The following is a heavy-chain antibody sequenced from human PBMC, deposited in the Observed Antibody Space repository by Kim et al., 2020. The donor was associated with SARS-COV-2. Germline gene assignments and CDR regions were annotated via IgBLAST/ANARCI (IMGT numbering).Heavy chain of an antibody. V-gene: IGHV4-39*01. CDR3: ARHDDPAGSGWLNWFDP. CDR1: GGSISSSSYY. J-gene: IGHJ5*02. Sequence: SETLSLTCTVSGGSISSSSYYWGWIRQPPGKGLEWIGSIYYSGSTYYNPSLKSRVTISVDTSKNQFSLKLSSVTAADTAVYYCARHDDPAGSGWLNWFDPWGQGTLVTVSS. D-gene: IGHD6-19*01. CDR2: IYYSGST.